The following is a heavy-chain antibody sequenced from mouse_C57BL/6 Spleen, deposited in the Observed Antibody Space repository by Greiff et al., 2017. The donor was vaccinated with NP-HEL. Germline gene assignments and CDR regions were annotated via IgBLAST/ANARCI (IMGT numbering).Heavy chain of an antibody. D-gene: IGHD2-4*01. CDR2: IYPGDGDT. Sequence: VQLQQSGAELVKPGASVKISCKASGYAFSSYWMNWVKQRPGKGLEWIGQIYPGDGDTNYNGKFKGKATLTADKSSSTAYMQLSSLTSEDSAVYFCAREKLDYDEGFAYWGQGTLVTVSA. V-gene: IGHV1-80*01. J-gene: IGHJ3*01. CDR3: AREKLDYDEGFAY. CDR1: GYAFSSYW.